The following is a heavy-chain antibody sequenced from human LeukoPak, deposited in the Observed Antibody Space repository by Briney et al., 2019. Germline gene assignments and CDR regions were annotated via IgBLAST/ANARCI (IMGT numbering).Heavy chain of an antibody. V-gene: IGHV4-39*01. J-gene: IGHJ4*02. D-gene: IGHD1-14*01. CDR3: ARQRTPYGAFDY. CDR1: GGSISSSSYY. Sequence: SETLSLTCTVPGGSISSSSYYWGWIRQPPGKGLEWIGSIYYSGSTYYNPSLKSRVTISVDTSKNQFSLKLSSVTAADTAVYYCARQRTPYGAFDYWGQGTLVTVSS. CDR2: IYYSGST.